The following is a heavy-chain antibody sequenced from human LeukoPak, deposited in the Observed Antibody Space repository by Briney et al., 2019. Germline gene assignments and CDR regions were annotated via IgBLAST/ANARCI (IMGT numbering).Heavy chain of an antibody. CDR3: GSSTVHYYNYGMDV. Sequence: GGSLRLSCAASGFIVSSKYMSWVRQAPGKGLEWVSTVYSNDDTYYADPVKGRFSISRDKSKNTLYLQMNSLRAEDTAVYYCGSSTVHYYNYGMDVWGQGATVTVSS. J-gene: IGHJ6*02. D-gene: IGHD2-21*02. V-gene: IGHV3-53*01. CDR1: GFIVSSKY. CDR2: VYSNDDT.